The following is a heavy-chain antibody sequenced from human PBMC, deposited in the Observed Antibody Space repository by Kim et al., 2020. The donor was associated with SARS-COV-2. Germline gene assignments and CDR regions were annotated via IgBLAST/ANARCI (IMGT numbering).Heavy chain of an antibody. J-gene: IGHJ6*02. Sequence: GGSLRLSCAASGFTFSSYSMNWVRQAPGKGLEWVSSISSSSSYIYYADSVKGRFTISRDNAKNSLYLQMNSLRAEDTAVYYCARDRSADCSGGSCWGDYYYGMVVWGQGTTVTVSS. D-gene: IGHD2-15*01. CDR2: ISSSSSYI. CDR3: ARDRSADCSGGSCWGDYYYGMVV. CDR1: GFTFSSYS. V-gene: IGHV3-21*01.